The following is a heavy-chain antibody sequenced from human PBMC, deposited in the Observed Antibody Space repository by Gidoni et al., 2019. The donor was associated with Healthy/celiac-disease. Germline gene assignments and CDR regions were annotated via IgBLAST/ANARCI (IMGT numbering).Heavy chain of an antibody. Sequence: QVQLVQSGAEVKKPGASVKVSCKASGYTFTSYYMHWVRQAPGQGLEWMGIINPSGGSTSYAQKFQGRVTMTRDTSTSTVYMELSSLRSEDTAVYYCARGATNWNYGHPPELPGYWGQGTLVTVSS. D-gene: IGHD1-7*01. J-gene: IGHJ4*02. CDR2: INPSGGST. CDR3: ARGATNWNYGHPPELPGY. V-gene: IGHV1-46*01. CDR1: GYTFTSYY.